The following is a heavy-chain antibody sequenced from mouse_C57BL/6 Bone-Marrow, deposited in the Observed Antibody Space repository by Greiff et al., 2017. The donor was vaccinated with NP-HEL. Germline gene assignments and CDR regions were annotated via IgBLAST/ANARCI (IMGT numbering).Heavy chain of an antibody. Sequence: GGGLVQPKGSLKLSCAASGFSFNTYAMNWVRQAPGKGLEWVARIRSKSNNYATYYADSVKDRFTISRDDSESMLYLQMNNLKTEDTAMYYCVRQTSSYAMDYWGQGTSVTVSS. CDR3: VRQTSSYAMDY. J-gene: IGHJ4*01. CDR1: GFSFNTYA. V-gene: IGHV10-1*01. CDR2: IRSKSNNYAT.